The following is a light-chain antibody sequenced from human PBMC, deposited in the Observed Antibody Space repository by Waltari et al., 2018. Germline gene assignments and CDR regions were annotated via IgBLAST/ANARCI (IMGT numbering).Light chain of an antibody. J-gene: IGLJ2*01. V-gene: IGLV2-8*01. CDR2: EVT. Sequence: QSALTQPPSASGSPGQSVTISCTGTGSDIGGYNYVSWYQQHPGKAPKLMLYEVTNRSSGVPERFSGSKSGNRASLTVSGLQAEDEAYYYCSSYADNKGVFGGGTKLTVL. CDR1: GSDIGGYNY. CDR3: SSYADNKGV.